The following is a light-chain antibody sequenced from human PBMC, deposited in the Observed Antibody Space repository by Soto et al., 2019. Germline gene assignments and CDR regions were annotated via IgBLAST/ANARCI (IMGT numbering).Light chain of an antibody. CDR1: QSVSSW. V-gene: IGKV1-5*03. CDR2: KAS. Sequence: DIQMTQSPSTLSASVGDRVTITCRASQSVSSWLAWFQQKPGKAPKLLIYKASSLQSGVSSRFSGGGSGTDFTLTISSLQPEDVATYYCQNYNSAPWTFGQGTKVQIK. J-gene: IGKJ1*01. CDR3: QNYNSAPWT.